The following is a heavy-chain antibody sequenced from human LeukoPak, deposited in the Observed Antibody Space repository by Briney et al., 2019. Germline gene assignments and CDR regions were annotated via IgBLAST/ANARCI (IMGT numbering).Heavy chain of an antibody. J-gene: IGHJ4*02. D-gene: IGHD2-2*03. CDR1: GGSISSSSYY. Sequence: SETLPLTCTVSGGSISSSSYYWGWIRQPPGKGLEWIGSIYYSGSTYYNPSLKSRVTISVDTSKNQFSLKLSSVTAADTAVYYCARHGYCSSTSCRPPLWDYWGQGTLVTVSS. CDR2: IYYSGST. CDR3: ARHGYCSSTSCRPPLWDY. V-gene: IGHV4-39*01.